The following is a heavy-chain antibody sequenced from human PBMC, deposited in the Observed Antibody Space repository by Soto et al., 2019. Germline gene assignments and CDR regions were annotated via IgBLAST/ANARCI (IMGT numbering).Heavy chain of an antibody. J-gene: IGHJ4*02. D-gene: IGHD1-26*01. V-gene: IGHV3-23*01. CDR2: ISGAGGIT. CDR3: VKGLSKYSGNYLEY. CDR1: GFTFSSFA. Sequence: EVQLLESGGGLVQPGGSLRLSCAASGFTFSSFAMTWVRQAPGKGLEWVSVISGAGGITYYADSVKGRFTISRDNSNNTLYLQLNSLRAEDSALYYCVKGLSKYSGNYLEYWGKGALVTVSS.